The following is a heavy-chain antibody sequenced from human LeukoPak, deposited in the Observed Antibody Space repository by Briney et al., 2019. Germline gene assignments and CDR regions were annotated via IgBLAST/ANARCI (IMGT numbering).Heavy chain of an antibody. CDR3: VRAKSGHYGYSDY. Sequence: EGSLRLSCAASGFTFSSYWMRWVRQVPGKGLVWVSRVSPDGRTTSYADSVKGRFTISRDNAKNTVYLQMISLRADDTAVYYCVRAKSGHYGYSDYWGQGTLVTVSS. CDR1: GFTFSSYW. CDR2: VSPDGRTT. J-gene: IGHJ4*02. V-gene: IGHV3-74*01. D-gene: IGHD5-18*01.